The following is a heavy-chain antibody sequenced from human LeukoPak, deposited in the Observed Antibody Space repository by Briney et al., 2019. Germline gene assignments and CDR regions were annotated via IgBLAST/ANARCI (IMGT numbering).Heavy chain of an antibody. Sequence: GGSLRLSCAASGFTFSSYWMHWVRQAPGKGLVWVSRINSDGSSTSYADSVKGRFTISRDNAKNTLYLQMNSLRAEDTAVYYCASWPPDLERLDVWGQGTTVTVSS. J-gene: IGHJ6*02. CDR1: GFTFSSYW. CDR3: ASWPPDLERLDV. D-gene: IGHD3-3*01. V-gene: IGHV3-74*01. CDR2: INSDGSST.